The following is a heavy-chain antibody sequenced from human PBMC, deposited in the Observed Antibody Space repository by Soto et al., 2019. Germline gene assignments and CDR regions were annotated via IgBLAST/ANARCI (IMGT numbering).Heavy chain of an antibody. CDR1: GYTFTSXA. CDR2: INAGNGNT. V-gene: IGHV1-3*01. J-gene: IGHJ4*02. Sequence: QVQLVQSGAEVKKPGASVKVSCKASGYTFTSXAXXXXXXXXXXRLEWMGWINAGNGNTKYSQKFQGRVTITRDTXXXXXXXXXXXXXXXXXXXXXXXXXXXXXXXGDWGQGTLVTVSS. CDR3: XXXXXXXXXGD.